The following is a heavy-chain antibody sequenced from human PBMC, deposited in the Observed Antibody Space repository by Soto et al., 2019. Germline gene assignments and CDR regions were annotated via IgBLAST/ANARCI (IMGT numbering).Heavy chain of an antibody. Sequence: EVQLVESGGGLVQPGGSLRLSCAASGFTFSLYSMSWGRQAPGKGREWVSYISRSSTGIHYADSVKGRFTISRDDATNSMHLQMNSLRDGDTALYYCARAVTWGLDVWGQGTTVSISS. CDR1: GFTFSLYS. D-gene: IGHD3-16*01. V-gene: IGHV3-48*02. CDR2: ISRSSTGI. CDR3: ARAVTWGLDV. J-gene: IGHJ6*02.